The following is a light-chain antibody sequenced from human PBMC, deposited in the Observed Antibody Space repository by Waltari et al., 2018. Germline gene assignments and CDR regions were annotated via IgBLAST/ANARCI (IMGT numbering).Light chain of an antibody. CDR2: KIS. V-gene: IGKV2-30*02. CDR1: QSLVHRDGNIY. Sequence: DAVMTQSPHSLPVILGQPASISCRSSQSLVHRDGNIYLNWFQQRPGQSPRRLIYKISDRDSGVPDRFSGSGSGTDFTLKISRVEAEDVGVYYCMQGTHWPYTFGQGTKLEIK. J-gene: IGKJ2*01. CDR3: MQGTHWPYT.